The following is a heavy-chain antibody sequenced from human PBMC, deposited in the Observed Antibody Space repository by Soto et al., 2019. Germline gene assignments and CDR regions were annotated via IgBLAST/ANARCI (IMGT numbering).Heavy chain of an antibody. Sequence: QVQLVQSGAEVKKPGSSVKVSCKASGGTFSSYAISWVRQAPGQGLEWMGGIIPIFGTANYAQKFQGRVTITADESTSTAYMELSSVRSEDTAVYYCARDPQVEYYYYYYGMDVWGQGTTVTVSS. J-gene: IGHJ6*02. CDR1: GGTFSSYA. CDR3: ARDPQVEYYYYYYGMDV. CDR2: IIPIFGTA. V-gene: IGHV1-69*12. D-gene: IGHD2-15*01.